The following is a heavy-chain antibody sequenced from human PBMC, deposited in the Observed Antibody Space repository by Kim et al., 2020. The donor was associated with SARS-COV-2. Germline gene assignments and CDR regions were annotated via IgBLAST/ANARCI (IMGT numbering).Heavy chain of an antibody. Sequence: KFQGGVTMTRNTSISTAYMELSSLRSEDTAVYYCARGRIAPYNWFDPWGQGTLVTVSS. V-gene: IGHV1-8*01. CDR3: ARGRIAPYNWFDP. J-gene: IGHJ5*02. D-gene: IGHD6-13*01.